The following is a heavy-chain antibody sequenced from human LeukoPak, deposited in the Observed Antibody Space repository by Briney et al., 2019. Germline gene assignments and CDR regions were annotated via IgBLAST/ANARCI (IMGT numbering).Heavy chain of an antibody. Sequence: GGSLRLSCAVSGLTVNSYYISWVRQAPGKGLEWVSVISSGGTTYYADSVKGRFSISRDNSKNTLSLQMNSLRAEDTAVYYCARDKAHGYYAFDYWGLGTLVIVSS. D-gene: IGHD5-18*01. V-gene: IGHV3-66*01. CDR3: ARDKAHGYYAFDY. CDR1: GLTVNSYY. J-gene: IGHJ4*02. CDR2: ISSGGTT.